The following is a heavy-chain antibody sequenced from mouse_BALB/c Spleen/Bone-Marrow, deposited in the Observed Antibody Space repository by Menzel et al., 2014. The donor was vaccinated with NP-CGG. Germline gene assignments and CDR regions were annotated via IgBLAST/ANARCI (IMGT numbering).Heavy chain of an antibody. J-gene: IGHJ4*01. Sequence: VQLKDSGAELVKPGASVKLSCTASGFNIEDTYMHWVKQRPEQGLEWIGRIDPANGNTKYDPKFQGKATITADTSSNTACLQLSSLTSEDTAVYYCAEITTAAYYVMDYWGQGTSVTVSS. D-gene: IGHD1-2*01. CDR2: IDPANGNT. CDR1: GFNIEDTY. V-gene: IGHV14-3*02. CDR3: AEITTAAYYVMDY.